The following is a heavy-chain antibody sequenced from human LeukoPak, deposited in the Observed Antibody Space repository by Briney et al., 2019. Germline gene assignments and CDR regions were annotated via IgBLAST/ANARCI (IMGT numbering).Heavy chain of an antibody. CDR3: ARGMGRGRSSSSFDY. V-gene: IGHV3-13*04. CDR1: GFTFSSYD. CDR2: IGTAGDS. Sequence: GGSLRLSCAASGFTFSSYDMHRVRQATGKGLEWVSGIGTAGDSYYPGSVKGRFTISRENAKNSLYLEMNSLRAGDTAVYYCARGMGRGRSSSSFDYWGQGTLVTVSS. J-gene: IGHJ4*02. D-gene: IGHD6-6*01.